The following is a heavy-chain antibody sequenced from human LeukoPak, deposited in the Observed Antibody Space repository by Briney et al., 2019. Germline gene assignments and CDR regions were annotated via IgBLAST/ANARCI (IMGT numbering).Heavy chain of an antibody. CDR1: GGSVRSGSYY. CDR2: IYYSGRT. J-gene: IGHJ5*02. D-gene: IGHD6-19*01. CDR3: AALAVAGTMDWFDP. V-gene: IGHV4-61*01. Sequence: PSESLCLTCTVSGGSVRSGSYYWSWIRQPPGKGLEWIGYIYYSGRTNYNPSLKSRVTISVDTSKNQFSLKLSSVTAADTAVYYCAALAVAGTMDWFDPWGQGTLVTVSS.